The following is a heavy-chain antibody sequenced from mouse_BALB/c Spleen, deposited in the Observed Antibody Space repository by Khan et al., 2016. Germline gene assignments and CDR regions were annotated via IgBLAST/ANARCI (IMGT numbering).Heavy chain of an antibody. CDR1: GFTFSTYG. CDR2: INRNGGST. CDR3: ARDNYRYNFDY. J-gene: IGHJ2*01. D-gene: IGHD2-14*01. Sequence: EVELVESGGGLVQPGGSLKLSCAASGFTFSTYGMYWVSQTPDKRLELVATINRNGGSTYYHDSVKGRFTITRDTAKNTLYLQMSSLKSEDTAMYYCARDNYRYNFDYWGQGTTLTVSS. V-gene: IGHV5-6-3*01.